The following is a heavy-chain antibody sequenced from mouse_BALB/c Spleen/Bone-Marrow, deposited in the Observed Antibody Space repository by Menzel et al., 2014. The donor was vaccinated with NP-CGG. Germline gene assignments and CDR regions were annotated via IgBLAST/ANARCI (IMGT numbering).Heavy chain of an antibody. CDR1: GYTFTSYW. D-gene: IGHD1-1*01. CDR2: IYPGNSDT. V-gene: IGHV1-5*01. CDR3: TRGITTVVATRAMDY. J-gene: IGHJ4*01. Sequence: VQLQQSGTVLARPGASVKMSCKASGYTFTSYWMHWEKQRPGQGLEWIGAIYPGNSDTSYNQKFKGKAKLTAVTSTSTAYMDLSSLTNEDSAVYYCTRGITTVVATRAMDYWGQGTSVTVSS.